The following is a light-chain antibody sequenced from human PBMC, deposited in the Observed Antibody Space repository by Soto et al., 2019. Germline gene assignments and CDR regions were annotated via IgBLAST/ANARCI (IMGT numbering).Light chain of an antibody. CDR3: QQYESSPLT. CDR2: RAS. CDR1: QSVSSSF. J-gene: IGKJ4*01. V-gene: IGKV3-20*01. Sequence: EIVLTQSPDTLSLSQGERATLSCRASQSVSSSFLAWYHQKPGQAPRLLIYRASSRATGIPDRFTGSGSGTDFTLTISRLEPEDFAVYYCQQYESSPLTFGGGTKVEIK.